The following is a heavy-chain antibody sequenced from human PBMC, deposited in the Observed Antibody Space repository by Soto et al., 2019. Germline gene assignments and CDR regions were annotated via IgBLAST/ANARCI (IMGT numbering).Heavy chain of an antibody. J-gene: IGHJ5*02. D-gene: IGHD4-4*01. CDR1: GFTFSSYA. CDR2: ISGSGRDT. V-gene: IGHV3-23*01. CDR3: AKDRASTGDRPRFDP. Sequence: GGSLRLSCAVSGFTFSSYALSWVRQPPGKGLEWVSSISGSGRDTYYADSVKGRFSISKDNSKNTMYLQMNGPRIEDTAVYYCAKDRASTGDRPRFDPWGQGTLVTVSS.